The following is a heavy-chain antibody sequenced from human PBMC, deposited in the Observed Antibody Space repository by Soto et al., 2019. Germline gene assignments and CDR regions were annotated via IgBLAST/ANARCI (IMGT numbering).Heavy chain of an antibody. D-gene: IGHD6-19*01. V-gene: IGHV4-59*01. J-gene: IGHJ4*02. CDR3: ARSVAVPGAHIDY. CDR2: VYYTGST. CDR1: GGSISGSY. Sequence: SETLSVTCSVSGGSISGSYWSWIRQSPGKGLEWLGYVYYTGSTNYSPSLRSRVSISVDTSKNEFSLRLSSVTAADTAVYFCARSVAVPGAHIDYWGQGTQVTVSS.